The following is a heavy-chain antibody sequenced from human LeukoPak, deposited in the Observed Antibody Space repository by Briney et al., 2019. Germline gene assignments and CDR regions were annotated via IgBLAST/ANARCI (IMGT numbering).Heavy chain of an antibody. Sequence: SETLSLTCTVSGGSISSSSYYWGWIRRPQGKGREGIGGIYYSGSTYYNPSLKSRVTISVDTSKNQFSLKLSSVTAADTAVYYCARMICSSTSCRYYYYYYMDVWGKGTTVTVSS. CDR1: GGSISSSSYY. J-gene: IGHJ6*03. D-gene: IGHD2-2*01. CDR3: ARMICSSTSCRYYYYYYMDV. CDR2: IYYSGST. V-gene: IGHV4-39*01.